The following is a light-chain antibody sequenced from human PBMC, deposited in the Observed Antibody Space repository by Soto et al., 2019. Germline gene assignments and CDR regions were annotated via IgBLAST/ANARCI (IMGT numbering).Light chain of an antibody. V-gene: IGKV3-11*01. CDR3: QQRSSWPT. Sequence: DIVLTQSPASLSLSPGERATLSCRASQSVSSDLAWYQQKPGQAPRLLIYDASNRATGIPARFSGSGSGTDFTLTISSLAPEDFAVYSCQQRSSWPTFGQGTRLEIK. J-gene: IGKJ5*01. CDR2: DAS. CDR1: QSVSSD.